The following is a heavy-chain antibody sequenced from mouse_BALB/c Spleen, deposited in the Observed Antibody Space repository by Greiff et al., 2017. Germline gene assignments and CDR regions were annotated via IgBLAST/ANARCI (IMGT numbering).Heavy chain of an antibody. CDR3: ARPPYDYDVGFAY. CDR1: GFTFSSYT. D-gene: IGHD2-4*01. CDR2: ISNGGGST. V-gene: IGHV5-12-2*01. J-gene: IGHJ3*01. Sequence: EVKLVESGGGLVQPGGSLKLSCAASGFTFSSYTMSWVRQTPEKRLEWVAYISNGGGSTYYPDTVKGRFTISRDNAKNTLYLQMSSLKSEDTAMYYCARPPYDYDVGFAYWGQGTLVTVSA.